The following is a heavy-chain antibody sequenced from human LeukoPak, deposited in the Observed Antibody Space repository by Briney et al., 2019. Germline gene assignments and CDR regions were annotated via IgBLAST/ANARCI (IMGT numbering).Heavy chain of an antibody. Sequence: GGSLRLSCAASGFIFTNYFMSWVRQAPGKGLEWVASIKHDGSEKYYVDSVRGRFTISRDNTMNSLYLQMNSLRAEDTAVYYCARASSGYPHYYFDYWGQGTLVTVSS. CDR1: GFIFTNYF. J-gene: IGHJ4*02. CDR2: IKHDGSEK. CDR3: ARASSGYPHYYFDY. V-gene: IGHV3-7*03. D-gene: IGHD3-22*01.